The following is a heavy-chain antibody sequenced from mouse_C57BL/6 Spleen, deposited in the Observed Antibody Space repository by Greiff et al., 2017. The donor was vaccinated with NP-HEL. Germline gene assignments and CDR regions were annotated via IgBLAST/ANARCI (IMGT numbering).Heavy chain of an antibody. CDR1: GFTFSDYG. V-gene: IGHV5-17*01. J-gene: IGHJ2*01. CDR3: ARDDGYPFDY. CDR2: ISSGSSTI. D-gene: IGHD2-3*01. Sequence: EVKVVESGGGLVKPGGSLKLSCAASGFTFSDYGMHWVRQAPEQGLEWVAYISSGSSTIYYADTVKGRFTISRDNAKNTLFLPMTSLRSEDTAMYYCARDDGYPFDYWGQGTTLTVSS.